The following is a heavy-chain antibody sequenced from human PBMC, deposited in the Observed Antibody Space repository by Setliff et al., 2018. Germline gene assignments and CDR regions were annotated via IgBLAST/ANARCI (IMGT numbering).Heavy chain of an antibody. V-gene: IGHV1-2*06. CDR2: VNPKNGGI. CDR1: GYSFIDYY. J-gene: IGHJ3*02. D-gene: IGHD3-10*01. Sequence: VTVSCKASGYSFIDYYIHWVRQAPGQGPEWMGRVNPKNGGILYSQKFEGRVSMTGDRTISTVYMDLRSLTFDDTAVYYCARPRSNYNRGAFSIWGQGTMVTVSS. CDR3: ARPRSNYNRGAFSI.